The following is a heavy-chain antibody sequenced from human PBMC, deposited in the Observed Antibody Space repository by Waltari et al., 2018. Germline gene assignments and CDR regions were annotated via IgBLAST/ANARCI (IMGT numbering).Heavy chain of an antibody. Sequence: QVQLQESGPGLVKPSETLSLTCTVSGGSISSHYWTWIRQPPGKGLEWIGYIYYSGSTNYNPSLKSRVTISVDTSKNQFSLKLSSVTAADTAVYYCARGLGSGWSYDYWGQGTLVTVSS. V-gene: IGHV4-59*11. CDR2: IYYSGST. J-gene: IGHJ4*02. CDR1: GGSISSHY. D-gene: IGHD6-19*01. CDR3: ARGLGSGWSYDY.